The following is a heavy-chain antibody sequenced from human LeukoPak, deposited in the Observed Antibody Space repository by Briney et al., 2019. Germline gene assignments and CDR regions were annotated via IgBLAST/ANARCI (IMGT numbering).Heavy chain of an antibody. J-gene: IGHJ5*02. V-gene: IGHV4-38-2*01. CDR2: IYHSGST. CDR1: GYSISSGYY. Sequence: PSETLSLTCAVSGYSISSGYYWGWIRQPPGKGLEWIGSIYHSGSTYYNPSLKSRVTISVDTSKNQFSLRLSSVTAADTAVYYCARTEGYCSGGSCYRYWFDPWGQGTLVTVSS. CDR3: ARTEGYCSGGSCYRYWFDP. D-gene: IGHD2-15*01.